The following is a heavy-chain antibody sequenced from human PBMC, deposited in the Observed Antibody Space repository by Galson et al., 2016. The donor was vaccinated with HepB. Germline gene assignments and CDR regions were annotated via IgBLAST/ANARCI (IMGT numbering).Heavy chain of an antibody. D-gene: IGHD6-13*01. Sequence: SETLSLTCTVSGGSVSSPNYDLTWIRQPPGKGLEWIGHIYPTWPPASPSSPPLLFVLSISPSRNPFSLPFRSVPAAATAVSSCVSSGRQQLMRGFFDFWGQGGLVTVSS. V-gene: IGHV4-61*01. CDR2: IYPTWPP. J-gene: IGHJ5*01. CDR1: GGSVSSPNYD. CDR3: VSSGRQQLMRGFFDF.